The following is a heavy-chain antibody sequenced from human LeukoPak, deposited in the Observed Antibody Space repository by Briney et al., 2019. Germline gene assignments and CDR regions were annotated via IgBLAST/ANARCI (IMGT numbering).Heavy chain of an antibody. J-gene: IGHJ4*02. CDR1: GGSISSYY. V-gene: IGHV4-59*01. Sequence: KSSETLSLTCTVSGGSISSYYWSWIRQPPGKGLEWIGYIYNSGRTNYNPSLKSRVTISVDTSKNQFSLKLNSVTAADTAVYYCARDEPPYRGDTNCCPFDSWGQGTLVTVSS. CDR3: ARDEPPYRGDTNCCPFDS. D-gene: IGHD2-21*01. CDR2: IYNSGRT.